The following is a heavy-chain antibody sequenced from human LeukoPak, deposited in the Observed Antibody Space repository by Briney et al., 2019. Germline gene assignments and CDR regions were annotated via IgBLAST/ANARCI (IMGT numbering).Heavy chain of an antibody. CDR3: ASALWGGYYFDY. Sequence: GGSLRLSCAASGFTVSSNYMSWVRQAPGKGPEWVSVIYSGGSTYYADSVKGRFTISRDNSKNTLYLQMNSLRAEDTAVYYCASALWGGYYFDYWGQGTLVTVSS. CDR2: IYSGGST. D-gene: IGHD2-21*01. V-gene: IGHV3-53*01. CDR1: GFTVSSNY. J-gene: IGHJ4*02.